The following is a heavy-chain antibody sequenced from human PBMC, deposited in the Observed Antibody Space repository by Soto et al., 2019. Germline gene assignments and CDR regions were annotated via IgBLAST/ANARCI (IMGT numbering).Heavy chain of an antibody. CDR1: GGIFSNDP. CDR3: ATGEWELPHF. CDR2: IIPAIGKP. J-gene: IGHJ4*02. D-gene: IGHD1-7*01. V-gene: IGHV1-69*13. Sequence: SVKVSCKASGGIFSNDPISWVRQAPGQGLEWMGGIIPAIGKPDYAQKYQDRVTIAADESTSTAYMELTNLVSQDTAVYYCATGEWELPHFWGQGTLVTVSS.